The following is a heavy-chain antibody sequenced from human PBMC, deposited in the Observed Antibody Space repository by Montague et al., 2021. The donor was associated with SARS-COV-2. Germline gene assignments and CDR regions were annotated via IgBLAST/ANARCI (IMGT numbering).Heavy chain of an antibody. Sequence: SETLSLTCTVSGGSISSYYWSWIRRPPGKGLEWIGYIYYSRSTNYNPSLKSRVTISVDTSKNQFSLKLSSVTAADTAVYYCARQRCSSTSCYVHDPYFDYWGQGTLVTVSS. CDR3: ARQRCSSTSCYVHDPYFDY. CDR2: IYYSRST. D-gene: IGHD2-2*01. V-gene: IGHV4-59*08. J-gene: IGHJ4*02. CDR1: GGSISSYY.